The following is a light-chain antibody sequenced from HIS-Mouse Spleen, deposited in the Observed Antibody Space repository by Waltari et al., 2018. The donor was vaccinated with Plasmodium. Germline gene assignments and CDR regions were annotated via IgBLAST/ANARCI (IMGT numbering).Light chain of an antibody. V-gene: IGKV4-1*01. J-gene: IGKJ2*01. CDR1: QSVLYSSNNTNY. CDR2: WAS. Sequence: DIVMTQSPDSRAVSLGERATINCKSSQSVLYSSNNTNYLAWYQQKPGQPPKLLIYWASTRETGVLDRFSGSGSGTDFTLTISSLQAEDVAVYYCQQYYSTPYTFGQGTKLEIK. CDR3: QQYYSTPYT.